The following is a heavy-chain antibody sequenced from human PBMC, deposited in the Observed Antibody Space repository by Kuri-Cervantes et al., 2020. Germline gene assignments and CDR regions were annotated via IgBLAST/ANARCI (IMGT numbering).Heavy chain of an antibody. CDR3: ARESGTPYYYYGMDV. CDR1: GGTFRSYT. CDR2: IIPILGIA. V-gene: IGHV1-69*04. Sequence: SVKVSCKASGGTFRSYTISWVRQAPGQGLEWMGRIIPILGIANYAQKFQGRVTITADKSTSTAYMELSSLRSEDTAVYYCARESGTPYYYYGMDVWGQGTTVTVSS. D-gene: IGHD1-1*01. J-gene: IGHJ6*02.